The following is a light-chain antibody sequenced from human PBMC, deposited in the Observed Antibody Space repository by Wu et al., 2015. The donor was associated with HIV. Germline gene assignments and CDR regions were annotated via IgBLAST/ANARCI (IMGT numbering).Light chain of an antibody. Sequence: DTQMTQSPSSLSASVGDRVTITCRASQNILTFLNWYQQKAGEAPQLIIYASSYLQSGVPPRFSGSGSGTDFSFTINSLQVEDAATYYCQQSHDIPRTFGQGTK. CDR1: QNILTF. CDR2: ASS. J-gene: IGKJ1*01. V-gene: IGKV1-39*01. CDR3: QQSHDIPRT.